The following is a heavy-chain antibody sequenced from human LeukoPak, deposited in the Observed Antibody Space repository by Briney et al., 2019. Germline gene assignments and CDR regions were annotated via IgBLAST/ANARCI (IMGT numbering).Heavy chain of an antibody. CDR1: GFTFSSYA. Sequence: GGSLRLSCAASGFTFSSYAMSWVRQAPGKGLEWVSAISGSGGSTYYADSVKGRFIISRDNSKNTLYLQMNSLRAEDTAVYYCAKDLYYYGSGSYYNWFDPWGQGTLVTVSS. D-gene: IGHD3-10*01. V-gene: IGHV3-23*01. CDR3: AKDLYYYGSGSYYNWFDP. J-gene: IGHJ5*02. CDR2: ISGSGGST.